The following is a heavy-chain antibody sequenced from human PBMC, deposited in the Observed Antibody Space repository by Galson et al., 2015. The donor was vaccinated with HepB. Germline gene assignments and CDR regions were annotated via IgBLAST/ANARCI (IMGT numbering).Heavy chain of an antibody. J-gene: IGHJ3*02. CDR2: ISAYNGNT. D-gene: IGHD2-15*01. CDR1: GYTFTSYG. CDR3: ARDVVVVAATWDAFDI. V-gene: IGHV1-18*01. Sequence: SVKVSCKASGYTFTSYGISWVRQAPGQGLEWMGWISAYNGNTNYAQKLQGRVTMTTDTSTSTAYMELRSLRSDDTAVYYCARDVVVVAATWDAFDIWGQGTMVTVSS.